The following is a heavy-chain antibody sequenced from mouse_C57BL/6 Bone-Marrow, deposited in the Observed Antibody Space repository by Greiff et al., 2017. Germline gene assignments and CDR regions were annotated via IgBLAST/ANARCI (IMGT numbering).Heavy chain of an antibody. V-gene: IGHV5-6*02. D-gene: IGHD4-1*01. CDR1: GFTFSSYG. CDR3: ARLSWAWFAY. J-gene: IGHJ3*01. CDR2: SSSGGSYT. Sequence: EVMLVESGGDLVKPGGSLKLSCAASGFTFSSYGMSWVRQTPDKRLEWVATSSSGGSYTYYPDSVKGRFTISRDNAKNTLYLQMSSLKSEDTAMYYCARLSWAWFAYWGQGTLVTVSA.